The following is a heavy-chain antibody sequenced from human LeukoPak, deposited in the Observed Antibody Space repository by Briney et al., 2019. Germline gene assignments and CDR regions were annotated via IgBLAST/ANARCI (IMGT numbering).Heavy chain of an antibody. CDR3: WTGSGHAFDI. CDR1: GFTFSSYW. V-gene: IGHV3-74*01. CDR2: INSDGSST. D-gene: IGHD3-10*01. J-gene: IGHJ3*02. Sequence: GGSLRLSCAASGFTFSSYWMHWVRQVPGKGLVWVSRINSDGSSTSYADSVKGRFTISRDNAKNTLYVQMNSLRAEDTAVYYCWTGSGHAFDIWGRGTMVTVSS.